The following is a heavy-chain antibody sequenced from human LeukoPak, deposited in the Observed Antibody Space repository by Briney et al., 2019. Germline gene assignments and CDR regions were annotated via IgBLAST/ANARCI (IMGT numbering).Heavy chain of an antibody. Sequence: SQTLSLTCTISSDSVSSDSAAWNWVRQSPSRGLEWLGRTFYRSKWFTNYAVSVQSRITINADTSKNQFSLQLSSVTPEDTAVYYCTRKGTVTTPFDFWGQGILVTVSS. CDR2: TFYRSKWFT. CDR3: TRKGTVTTPFDF. CDR1: SDSVSSDSAA. V-gene: IGHV6-1*01. J-gene: IGHJ4*02. D-gene: IGHD4-11*01.